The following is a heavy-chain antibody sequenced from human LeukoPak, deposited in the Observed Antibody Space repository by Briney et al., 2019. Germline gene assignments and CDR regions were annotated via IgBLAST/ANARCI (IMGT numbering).Heavy chain of an antibody. CDR3: TRHLGDDDYGDFNDY. CDR1: GFSFSDSA. J-gene: IGHJ4*02. CDR2: IRSELSGYVT. V-gene: IGHV3-73*01. D-gene: IGHD4-17*01. Sequence: GGSLRLSCAASGFSFSDSALHWVRQASGKGLEWVGRIRSELSGYVTAYAASVKGRFTTSRDDSKNTAYLQMNSLETEDTAVYYCTRHLGDDDYGDFNDYWGQGILVTVSS.